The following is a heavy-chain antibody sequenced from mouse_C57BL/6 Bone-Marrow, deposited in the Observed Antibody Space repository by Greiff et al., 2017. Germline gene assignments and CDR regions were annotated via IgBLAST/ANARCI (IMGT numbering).Heavy chain of an antibody. Sequence: VQLKQSGAELVRPGASVKLSCTASGFNIKDDYMHWVKQRPEQGLEWIGWIDPENGDTEYASKFQGKATITADTSSNTAYLQLSSLTSEDTAVYYCTAPYGYEDAMDYWGQGTSVTVSS. V-gene: IGHV14-4*01. CDR1: GFNIKDDY. CDR2: IDPENGDT. D-gene: IGHD2-2*01. J-gene: IGHJ4*01. CDR3: TAPYGYEDAMDY.